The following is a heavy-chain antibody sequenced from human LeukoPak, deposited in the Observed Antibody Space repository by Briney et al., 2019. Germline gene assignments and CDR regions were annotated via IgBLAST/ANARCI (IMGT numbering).Heavy chain of an antibody. Sequence: GGSLRLSCAASGFTFSSYSMNWVRQAPGKGLEWVSSISSSSSYIYYADSVKGRFTISRDNSKNTLYLQMNSLRAEDTAVYYCATSLHSSSWSGYWGQGTLVTVSS. CDR3: ATSLHSSSWSGY. J-gene: IGHJ4*02. V-gene: IGHV3-21*04. CDR2: ISSSSSYI. D-gene: IGHD6-13*01. CDR1: GFTFSSYS.